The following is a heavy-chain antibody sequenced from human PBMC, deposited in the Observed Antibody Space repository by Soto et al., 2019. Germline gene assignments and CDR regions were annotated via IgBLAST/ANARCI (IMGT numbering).Heavy chain of an antibody. J-gene: IGHJ5*02. Sequence: PGGSLRLSCVASGFSFSKYGMHWVRQSPGKGLEWVAFVSSDGNNKYYADSVKGRFTISRDNSRNTVYLQVDSLRIDDTALYYCAKDRVIQLLPIWPDPWGQATLVTVSS. CDR1: GFSFSKYG. CDR3: AKDRVIQLLPIWPDP. CDR2: VSSDGNNK. V-gene: IGHV3-30*18. D-gene: IGHD1-1*01.